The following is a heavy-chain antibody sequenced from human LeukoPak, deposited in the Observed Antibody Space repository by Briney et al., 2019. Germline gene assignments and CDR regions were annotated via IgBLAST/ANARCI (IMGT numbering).Heavy chain of an antibody. J-gene: IGHJ4*02. Sequence: ASVKVSCKASGYTFTSYGISWVRQAPGQGLEWMGWISAYSGNTNYAQKLQGRVTMTTDTSTSTAYMELRSLRSDDTAVYYCARGNDYYDSSGYYSFDYWGQGTLVTVSS. V-gene: IGHV1-18*01. CDR1: GYTFTSYG. CDR2: ISAYSGNT. CDR3: ARGNDYYDSSGYYSFDY. D-gene: IGHD3-22*01.